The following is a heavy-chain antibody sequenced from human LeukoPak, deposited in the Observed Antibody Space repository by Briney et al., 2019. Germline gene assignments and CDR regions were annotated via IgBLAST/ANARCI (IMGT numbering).Heavy chain of an antibody. CDR1: GFTFHDYA. CDR3: AKSGRGDYGDYLDY. CDR2: ISWNSGSI. J-gene: IGHJ4*02. D-gene: IGHD4-17*01. Sequence: GRSLRLSCAASGFTFHDYAMHWVRQAPGKGLEWVSCISWNSGSIGYADSVKGRFTISRDNAKNSPYLQMNSLRAEDTALYYCAKSGRGDYGDYLDYWGQGTLVTVSS. V-gene: IGHV3-9*01.